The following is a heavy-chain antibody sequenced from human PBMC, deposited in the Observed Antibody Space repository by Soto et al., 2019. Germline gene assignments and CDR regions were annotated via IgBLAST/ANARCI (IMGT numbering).Heavy chain of an antibody. CDR3: VGVYGSWNWFDP. CDR2: ISDSGGTI. Sequence: EVQLVESGGGLVQPGGSLRLSCEASGFTFSTYAMNWVRQPPGKGLEWVSYISDSGGTIYFADSVKGRFTISRDNANNSVCLQMYSLRAEDTAVYYCVGVYGSWNWFDPWGQGTRVTVSS. CDR1: GFTFSTYA. V-gene: IGHV3-48*01. D-gene: IGHD3-10*01. J-gene: IGHJ5*02.